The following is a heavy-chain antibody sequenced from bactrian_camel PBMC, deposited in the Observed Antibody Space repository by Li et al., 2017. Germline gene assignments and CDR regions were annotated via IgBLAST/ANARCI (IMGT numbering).Heavy chain of an antibody. D-gene: IGHD4*01. CDR3: AAQRAIDDCRYEYNY. J-gene: IGHJ4*01. CDR1: GYAYSSYC. CDR2: IDNFGVA. V-gene: IGHV3S42*01. Sequence: VQLVESGGGSVQAGGSLRLSCAASGYAYSSYCMGWFRQTPGKEREGVATIDNFGVATYADSVKGRFTISHDNAKNTLYLQMNSLKPEDTATYYCAAQRAIDDCRYEYNYWGKGTQVTVS.